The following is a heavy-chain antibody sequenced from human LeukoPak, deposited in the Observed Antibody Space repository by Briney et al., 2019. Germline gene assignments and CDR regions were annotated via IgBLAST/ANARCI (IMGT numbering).Heavy chain of an antibody. V-gene: IGHV4-39*01. J-gene: IGHJ4*02. CDR2: IYYSGST. CDR3: ASILGTTGSLGVVIILYYFDY. Sequence: SVTLSLTCTVSGGSISSSSYYWGWIRQPPGKGLEWIGSIYYSGSTYYNPSLKSRVTISVDTSKNQFSLKLSSVTAADTAVYYCASILGTTGSLGVVIILYYFDYWGQGTLVTVSS. CDR1: GGSISSSSYY. D-gene: IGHD3-3*01.